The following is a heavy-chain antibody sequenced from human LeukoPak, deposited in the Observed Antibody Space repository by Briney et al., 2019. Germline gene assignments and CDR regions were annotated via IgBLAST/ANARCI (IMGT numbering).Heavy chain of an antibody. CDR2: ITNDGSST. D-gene: IGHD5-18*01. CDR3: AKDRYSYAFEYSDS. J-gene: IGHJ4*02. V-gene: IGHV3-74*01. Sequence: GGSLRLSCAASGLTFSSHWMHWVRQAPGKGLVWVSRITNDGSSTTYADSEKGRFTISRDNSKNTLSLQVSSLRTEDTAVYYCAKDRYSYAFEYSDSWGQGTLVTVSS. CDR1: GLTFSSHW.